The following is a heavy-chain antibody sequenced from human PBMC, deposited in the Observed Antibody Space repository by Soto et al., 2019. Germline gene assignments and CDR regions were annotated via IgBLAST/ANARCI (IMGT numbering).Heavy chain of an antibody. J-gene: IGHJ4*02. CDR2: INPSGGST. D-gene: IGHD6-19*01. V-gene: IGHV1-46*01. Sequence: ASVKVSCKASGYTFTSYYMHWVRQAPGQGLEWMGIINPSGGSTSYAQKFQGRVTMTRDTSTSTVYMELSSLRSEDTTVYYCASLSIAVAGTQDYWGQGTLVTVSS. CDR3: ASLSIAVAGTQDY. CDR1: GYTFTSYY.